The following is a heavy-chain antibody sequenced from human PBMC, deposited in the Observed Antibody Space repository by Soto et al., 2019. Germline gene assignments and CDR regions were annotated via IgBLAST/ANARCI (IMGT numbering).Heavy chain of an antibody. CDR3: ARAPPIEYSSFTVDY. Sequence: PSETLSLTCAVYGGSFSGYYWSWIRQPPGKGLEWIGEINHSGSTNYNPSLKSRVTISVDTSKNQFSLKLSSVTAADTAVYYCARAPPIEYSSFTVDYWGQGTLVTVSS. V-gene: IGHV4-34*01. J-gene: IGHJ4*02. CDR2: INHSGST. D-gene: IGHD6-6*01. CDR1: GGSFSGYY.